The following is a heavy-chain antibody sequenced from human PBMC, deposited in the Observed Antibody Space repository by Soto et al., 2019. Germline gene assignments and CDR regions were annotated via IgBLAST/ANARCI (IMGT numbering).Heavy chain of an antibody. V-gene: IGHV4-34*01. CDR3: VRLRTRAGATGEFDS. CDR1: GGSFSGYY. Sequence: QVQLQQWGAGLLKPSETLSLTCAVYGGSFSGYYWTWIRQPPGKGLEWIGEINHSGSTNYSPSLKSRVTISLDTSKNQFSLKLSYVTAADTAVYKCVRLRTRAGATGEFDSWGQGALVTVSS. J-gene: IGHJ4*02. D-gene: IGHD1-26*01. CDR2: INHSGST.